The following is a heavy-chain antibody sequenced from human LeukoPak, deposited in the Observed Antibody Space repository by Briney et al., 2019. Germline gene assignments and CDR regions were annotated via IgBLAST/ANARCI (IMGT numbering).Heavy chain of an antibody. D-gene: IGHD1-26*01. V-gene: IGHV3-23*01. CDR2: ISGSGDST. J-gene: IGHJ3*02. CDR3: AKEFTSGSYFRVGAFDI. CDR1: GFTFSTYG. Sequence: GGSLRLSCAASGFTFSTYGMHWVRQAPGKGLEWVSGISGSGDSTYYADSVKGRFTISRDNSKSTVFLQMNSLRAEDTAIYYCAKEFTSGSYFRVGAFDIWGQGTMVTVSS.